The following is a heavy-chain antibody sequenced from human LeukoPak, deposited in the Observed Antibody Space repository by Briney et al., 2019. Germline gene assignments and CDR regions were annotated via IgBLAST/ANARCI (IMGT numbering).Heavy chain of an antibody. CDR2: ISSSGSTI. V-gene: IGHV3-48*04. J-gene: IGHJ4*02. Sequence: PGGSLRLSCAASGFTFSSYSMNWVRQAPGKGLEGVSYISSSGSTIYYADSVKGRFTISRDNAKNSLYLQMNSLRAEDTAVYYCARWLGYCSGGSCYETGVLDYWGQGTLVTVSS. CDR1: GFTFSSYS. D-gene: IGHD2-15*01. CDR3: ARWLGYCSGGSCYETGVLDY.